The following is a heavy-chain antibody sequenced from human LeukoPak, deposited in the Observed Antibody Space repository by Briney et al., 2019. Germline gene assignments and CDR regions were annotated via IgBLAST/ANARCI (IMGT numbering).Heavy chain of an antibody. J-gene: IGHJ2*01. V-gene: IGHV3-30-3*01. D-gene: IGHD6-19*01. CDR2: ISYDGSNK. CDR1: GFTFSSYA. Sequence: GGSLRLSCAASGFTFSSYAMHWVRQAPGKGLEWVAVISYDGSNKYYADSVKGRFTISRDNSKNTLYLQMNSLRAEDTAVYYCARDVGVAGTQGLGWYFDLWGRGTLVTVSS. CDR3: ARDVGVAGTQGLGWYFDL.